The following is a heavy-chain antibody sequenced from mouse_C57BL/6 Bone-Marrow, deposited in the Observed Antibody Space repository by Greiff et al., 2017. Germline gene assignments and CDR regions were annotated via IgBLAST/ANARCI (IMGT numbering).Heavy chain of an antibody. V-gene: IGHV1-61*01. CDR2: IYPSDSET. CDR1: GYTFTSYW. D-gene: IGHD2-4*01. J-gene: IGHJ2*01. Sequence: QVQLKQPGAELVRPGSSVKLSCKASGYTFTSYWMDWVKQRPGQGLEWIGNIYPSDSETHYNQKFKDKATLTVDKSSSTAYMQLSSLTSEDSAVYYCARSMRLRRFDYWGQGTTLTVSS. CDR3: ARSMRLRRFDY.